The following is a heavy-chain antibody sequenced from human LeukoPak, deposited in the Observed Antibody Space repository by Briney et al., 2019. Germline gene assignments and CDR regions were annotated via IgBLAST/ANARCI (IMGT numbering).Heavy chain of an antibody. V-gene: IGHV1-2*02. Sequence: ASVKVSCKASGYTFTGYYMHWVRQAPGQGLEWMGWINPNSGGTNYAQKFQGRVTMTRDTSISTAYMELSRLRSDDTAVYYCARGRDVLRFLEWILSNIDYWGQGTLVTVSS. CDR2: INPNSGGT. J-gene: IGHJ4*02. D-gene: IGHD3-3*01. CDR3: ARGRDVLRFLEWILSNIDY. CDR1: GYTFTGYY.